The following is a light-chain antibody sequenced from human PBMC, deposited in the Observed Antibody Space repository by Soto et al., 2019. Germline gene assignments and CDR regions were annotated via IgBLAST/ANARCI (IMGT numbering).Light chain of an antibody. J-gene: IGLJ3*02. CDR2: NNN. CDR1: TSNIGSNS. Sequence: QSVLTQPPSASGTPVQSVTISCSGSTSNIGSNSVHWYQHLPGMSPKLLIYNNNQRPSGVPERFSGSKSGTSASLAISGLQSDDESDYYCTAWDDSLTALVFGGGTQLTVL. CDR3: TAWDDSLTALV. V-gene: IGLV1-44*01.